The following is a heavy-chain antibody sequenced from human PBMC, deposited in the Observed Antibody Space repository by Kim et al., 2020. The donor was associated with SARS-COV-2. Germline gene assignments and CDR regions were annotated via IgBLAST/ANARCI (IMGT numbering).Heavy chain of an antibody. CDR3: GSGYFDWASFPYYYGMDV. V-gene: IGHV4-61*02. D-gene: IGHD3-9*01. J-gene: IGHJ6*02. Sequence: SETLSLTCTVSGGSISSGSYYWSWIRQPAGKGLEWIGRIYTSGSTNYNPSLKSRVTISVDTSKNQFSLKLSSVTAADTAVYYCGSGYFDWASFPYYYGMDVWGQGTTVTVSS. CDR1: GGSISSGSYY. CDR2: IYTSGST.